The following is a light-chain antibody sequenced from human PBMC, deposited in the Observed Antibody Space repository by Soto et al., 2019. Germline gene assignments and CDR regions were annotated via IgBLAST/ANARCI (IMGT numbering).Light chain of an antibody. CDR3: QQYNNWPPIFT. J-gene: IGKJ3*01. CDR1: QSVSSN. Sequence: EIVKTQSPATLSVSPGERATLSCRASQSVSSNLAWYQQKPGQAPRLLIFGVSTRATGIPARFSGSGSGTEFTLTISRLQSEDFAVYYCQQYNNWPPIFTFGPGTKVDIK. CDR2: GVS. V-gene: IGKV3-15*01.